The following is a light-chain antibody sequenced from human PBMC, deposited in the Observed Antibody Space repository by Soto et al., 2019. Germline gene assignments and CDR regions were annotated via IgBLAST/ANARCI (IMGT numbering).Light chain of an antibody. CDR3: QHYETYPST. V-gene: IGKV1-5*01. Sequence: DIRMTQSPSTLSASVGDRVTITCRTSQSISNWLAWYQQTPGKAPKLLIYDASSLESGVPSRFSGSASGTEFTLTISSLQPDDFATYYCQHYETYPSTFGQGTRLEI. J-gene: IGKJ5*01. CDR2: DAS. CDR1: QSISNW.